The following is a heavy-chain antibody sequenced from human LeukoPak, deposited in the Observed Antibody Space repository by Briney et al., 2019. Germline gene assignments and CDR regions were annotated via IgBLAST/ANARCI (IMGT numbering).Heavy chain of an antibody. CDR3: AKIEVSATLDY. V-gene: IGHV3-30*02. Sequence: PGGSLRLSCAASGFTFSTYGPLWVRQAPGKGLEWVAFIQNDGSNKYYADSVKGRFTISRDNSRNTLSLQMNSLRAEDTAVYYCAKIEVSATLDYWGQGTLVTVSS. J-gene: IGHJ4*02. D-gene: IGHD5/OR15-5a*01. CDR1: GFTFSTYG. CDR2: IQNDGSNK.